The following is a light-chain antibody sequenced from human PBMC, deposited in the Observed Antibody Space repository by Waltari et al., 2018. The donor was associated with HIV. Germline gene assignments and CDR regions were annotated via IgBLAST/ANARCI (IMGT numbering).Light chain of an antibody. CDR2: AAS. V-gene: IGKV1-39*01. J-gene: IGKJ2*01. CDR1: QSISSY. CDR3: QQSYSTPYP. Sequence: DIQMTQSPSSLSASVGDRVTITCRASQSISSYLNWYQQKPGKAPKLLIYAASSLQSGVPSRFSGSRSGTDFTLTISSMQPEDFATYYCQQSYSTPYPFGQGTKLEIK.